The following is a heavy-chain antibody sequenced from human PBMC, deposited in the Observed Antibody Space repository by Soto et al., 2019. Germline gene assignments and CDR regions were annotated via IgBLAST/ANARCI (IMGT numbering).Heavy chain of an antibody. Sequence: PSETLSITXAVYGGFFSGYYWSWIRQPPGKGLEWIGEINHSGSSNYNPSLKSRVTISVDTPKNQFSLKLSSVTAADTAVYYCARGRYKYDSSGPYFDYWGQGTLVTVSS. V-gene: IGHV4-34*01. D-gene: IGHD3-22*01. CDR1: GGFFSGYY. CDR3: ARGRYKYDSSGPYFDY. J-gene: IGHJ4*02. CDR2: INHSGSS.